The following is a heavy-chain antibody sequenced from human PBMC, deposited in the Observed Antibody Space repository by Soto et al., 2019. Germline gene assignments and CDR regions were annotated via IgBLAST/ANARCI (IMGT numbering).Heavy chain of an antibody. CDR2: TYYRSKWYN. CDR3: ARDPRNSSSSEFVYSYYVMDA. Sequence: SQTLSLTCAISGDSVSSNSAAWNWIRQSPSRGLEWLGRTYYRSKWYNDYAVSVKSRITINPDTSKNQFSLQLNSVTPEDTDVYYCARDPRNSSSSEFVYSYYVMDAWGQGTRVTVSS. D-gene: IGHD6-6*01. CDR1: GDSVSSNSAA. V-gene: IGHV6-1*01. J-gene: IGHJ6*02.